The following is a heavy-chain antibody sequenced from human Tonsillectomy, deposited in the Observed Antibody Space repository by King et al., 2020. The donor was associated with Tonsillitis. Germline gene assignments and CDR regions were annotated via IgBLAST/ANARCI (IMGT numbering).Heavy chain of an antibody. CDR2: IYSGGST. CDR1: GFTVSSNY. D-gene: IGHD3-22*01. J-gene: IGHJ4*02. CDR3: ARGYYDSSGSPDY. Sequence: EVQLVESGGGLIQPGGSLRLSCAASGFTVSSNYMSWVRQAPGKGLEWVSVIYSGGSTYYADSVKGRFTISRDNSKNTLHLQMNSLRAEDTAVYYCARGYYDSSGSPDYWGQGTLVTVSS. V-gene: IGHV3-53*01.